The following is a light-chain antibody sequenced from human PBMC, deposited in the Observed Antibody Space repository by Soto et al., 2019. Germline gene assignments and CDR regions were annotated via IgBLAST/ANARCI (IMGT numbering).Light chain of an antibody. Sequence: DIQMTQSPSTLSASVGDRVTITCRASQSISTWLAWYQQKPGKAPKLLIYDASSLESGVPSRFSGSGSGTEFTLTISSLQPDDFATYYCHQWTFGQGTKVEIK. J-gene: IGKJ1*01. CDR1: QSISTW. CDR2: DAS. CDR3: HQWT. V-gene: IGKV1-5*01.